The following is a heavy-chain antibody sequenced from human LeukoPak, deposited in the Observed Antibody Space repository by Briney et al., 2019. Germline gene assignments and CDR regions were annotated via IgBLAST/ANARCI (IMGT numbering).Heavy chain of an antibody. CDR1: GYTFTGYY. Sequence: GASVRVSCKASGYTFTGYYMHWVRQAPGQGLEWMGWINPNSGGTNYAQKFQGRVTMTRNTSISTAYMELSSLRSEDTAVYYCAGSRRAGVKAGYYYYYGMDVWGQGTTVTVSS. CDR2: INPNSGGT. CDR3: AGSRRAGVKAGYYYYYGMDV. V-gene: IGHV1-2*02. D-gene: IGHD3-10*01. J-gene: IGHJ6*02.